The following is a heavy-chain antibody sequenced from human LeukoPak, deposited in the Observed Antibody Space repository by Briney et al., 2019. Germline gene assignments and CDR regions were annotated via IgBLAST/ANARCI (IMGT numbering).Heavy chain of an antibody. V-gene: IGHV3-48*03. Sequence: GGSLRLSCAASGFTFSSYEMNWVRQAPGKGLEWVSYISSSGSTIYYADSVKGRFTISRDNAKNSLYLQMNSLRAEDTAVYCCALYGVVVTAYDYRGQGTLVTVSS. J-gene: IGHJ4*02. CDR1: GFTFSSYE. D-gene: IGHD2-21*02. CDR3: ALYGVVVTAYDY. CDR2: ISSSGSTI.